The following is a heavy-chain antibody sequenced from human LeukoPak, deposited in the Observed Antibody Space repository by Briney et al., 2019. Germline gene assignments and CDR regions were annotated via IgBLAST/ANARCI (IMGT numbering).Heavy chain of an antibody. CDR3: VRLQRAVTGNY. CDR1: GFTFSDTW. Sequence: PGGSLRLSCAASGFTFSDTWMHWVRQAPGKGLEWVANIRQDGSYKQYVDSVKGRFTISRDNAQNSLYLQMNSLRTEDTAVYYCVRLQRAVTGNYWGQGTLVTVSS. CDR2: IRQDGSYK. V-gene: IGHV3-7*01. D-gene: IGHD4-11*01. J-gene: IGHJ4*02.